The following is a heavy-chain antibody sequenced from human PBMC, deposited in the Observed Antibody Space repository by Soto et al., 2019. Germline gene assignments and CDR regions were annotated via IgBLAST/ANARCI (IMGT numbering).Heavy chain of an antibody. CDR3: ARIRYYYDSSGYPCSFDY. Sequence: PGESLKTSWKGSGYSFTSYWIGWVRQMPGKGLEWMGIIYPGDSDTRYSPSFQGQVTISADKSISTAYLQWSRLKASDTAMYYCARIRYYYDSSGYPCSFDYWGQGTLVTVSS. CDR2: IYPGDSDT. V-gene: IGHV5-51*01. J-gene: IGHJ4*02. D-gene: IGHD3-22*01. CDR1: GYSFTSYW.